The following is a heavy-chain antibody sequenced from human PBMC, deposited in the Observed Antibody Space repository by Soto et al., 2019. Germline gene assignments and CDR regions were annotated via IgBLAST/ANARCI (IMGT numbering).Heavy chain of an antibody. CDR3: ARGLDGERVVGIFDY. D-gene: IGHD2-21*01. Sequence: GGSLRLSCAASGFTFSSYWMSWVRQAPGKGLEWVSNIKQDGSEKFYVESVKGRCTVSRDNAKNSLYLQMNSLRAEDTAVYYCARGLDGERVVGIFDYWGQGTLVTVSS. CDR2: IKQDGSEK. J-gene: IGHJ4*02. V-gene: IGHV3-7*01. CDR1: GFTFSSYW.